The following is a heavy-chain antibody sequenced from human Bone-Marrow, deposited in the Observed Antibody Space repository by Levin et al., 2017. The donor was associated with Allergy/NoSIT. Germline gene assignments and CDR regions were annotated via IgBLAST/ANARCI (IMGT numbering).Heavy chain of an antibody. D-gene: IGHD3-22*01. CDR1: GILFSSYD. J-gene: IGHJ6*02. CDR2: ISAGGNYI. Sequence: GESLKISCAASGILFSSYDMNWVRQAPGKGLEWVSSISAGGNYIYYADSVKGRFTISRDNAKNSLFLQMNSLRAEDTAVYYCASWAMYHYDRSAFDYYYYAMDVWGQGTTVTVSS. CDR3: ASWAMYHYDRSAFDYYYYAMDV. V-gene: IGHV3-21*01.